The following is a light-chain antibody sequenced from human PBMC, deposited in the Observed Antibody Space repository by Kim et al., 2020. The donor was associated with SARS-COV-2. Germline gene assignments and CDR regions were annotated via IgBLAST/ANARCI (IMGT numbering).Light chain of an antibody. V-gene: IGKV1-9*01. CDR3: QDLNTYPRIT. Sequence: YLAAIVTMSCQASQGIGSYLAWYQHIPGEAPKLLIYAASTLPRGVPSRFSGSGSGTEFTLTLSSLQPEAFATYYCQDLNTYPRITFGQGTRLEIK. CDR1: QGIGSY. J-gene: IGKJ5*01. CDR2: AAS.